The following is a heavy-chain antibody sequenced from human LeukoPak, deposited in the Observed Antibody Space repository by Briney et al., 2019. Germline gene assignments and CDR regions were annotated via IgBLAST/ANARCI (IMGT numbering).Heavy chain of an antibody. CDR2: IGAADDT. CDR3: ARGSGSHFDY. CDR1: GFTFSNYD. J-gene: IGHJ4*02. Sequence: GGSLRLSCAASGFTFSNYDMFWVRQTTGKGLEWVSTIGAADDTYYLGSVRGRFTISRESAKDSLYLQMNSLRAGDTAVYYCARGSGSHFDYWGQGTLVTVSS. D-gene: IGHD1-26*01. V-gene: IGHV3-13*04.